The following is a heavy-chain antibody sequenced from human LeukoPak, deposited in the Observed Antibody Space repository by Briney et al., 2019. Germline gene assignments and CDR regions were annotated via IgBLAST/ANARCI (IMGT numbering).Heavy chain of an antibody. V-gene: IGHV3-13*01. CDR2: IGTAGDI. CDR1: GFTFSNYD. CDR3: AREQSGWLFDY. Sequence: GGSLRLSCAASGFTFSNYDMHWVRQATGKGLEWVSGIGTAGDIYYPGSVKGRFTISRDNAKNTLYLQMNSLRAEDTAVYYCAREQSGWLFDYWGQGTLVTVSS. D-gene: IGHD5-12*01. J-gene: IGHJ4*02.